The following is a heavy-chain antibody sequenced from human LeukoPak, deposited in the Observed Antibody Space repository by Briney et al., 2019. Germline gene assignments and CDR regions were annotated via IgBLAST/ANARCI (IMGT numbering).Heavy chain of an antibody. CDR3: ARRNAMDV. CDR2: INRDGSER. Sequence: GGSLRLSCAASGFTFSSYAMSWVRQAPGKGLEWVANINRDGSERYYVDSVKGRFTISRDDAKSSLYLQMNSLRAEDTAVYYCARRNAMDVWGQGTTVIVFS. V-gene: IGHV3-7*03. CDR1: GFTFSSYA. J-gene: IGHJ6*02.